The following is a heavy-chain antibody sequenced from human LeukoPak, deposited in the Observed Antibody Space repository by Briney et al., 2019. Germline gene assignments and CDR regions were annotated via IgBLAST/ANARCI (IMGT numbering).Heavy chain of an antibody. CDR2: IYPGDSDT. V-gene: IGHV5-51*01. Sequence: GESLKISCKGSGYSFTSYWIGWGRQMPGKGLEWMGIIYPGDSDTRYSPSFQGQVTISADKSISTAYLQWSSLKASDTAMYYCARQSLRFGEYTYDYRGQGTLVTVSS. J-gene: IGHJ4*02. CDR3: ARQSLRFGEYTYDY. CDR1: GYSFTSYW. D-gene: IGHD3-10*01.